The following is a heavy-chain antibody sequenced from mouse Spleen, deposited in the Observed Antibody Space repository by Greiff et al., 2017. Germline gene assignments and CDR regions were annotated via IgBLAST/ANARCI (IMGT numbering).Heavy chain of an antibody. CDR3: ARDPQLGLFDY. V-gene: IGHV1-50*01. D-gene: IGHD4-1*02. CDR1: GYTFTSYW. Sequence: VQLQQPGAELVKPGASVKLSCKASGYTFTSYWMQWVKQRPGQGLEWIGEIDPSDSYTNYNQKFKGKATLTVDTSSSTAYMQLSSLTSEDSAVYYCARDPQLGLFDYWGQGTTLTVSS. J-gene: IGHJ2*01. CDR2: IDPSDSYT.